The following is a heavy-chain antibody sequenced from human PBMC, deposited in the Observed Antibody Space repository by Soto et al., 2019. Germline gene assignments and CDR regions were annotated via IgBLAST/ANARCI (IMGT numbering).Heavy chain of an antibody. CDR2: ISGSGGST. Sequence: GGSLRLSCAASGFTFSSYAMSWVRQAPGKGLEWVSAISGSGGSTYYADSVKGRFTISRDNSKNTLYLQMNSLRAEDTAVYYCAKTVGDYYYYYMDVWGKGTTVTVSS. CDR3: AKTVGDYYYYYMDV. V-gene: IGHV3-23*01. J-gene: IGHJ6*03. CDR1: GFTFSSYA.